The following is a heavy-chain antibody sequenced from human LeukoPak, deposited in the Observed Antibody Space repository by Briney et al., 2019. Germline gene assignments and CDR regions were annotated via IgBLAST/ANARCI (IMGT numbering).Heavy chain of an antibody. CDR3: ARGDTIAVDY. Sequence: PSETLSLTCGVYGGSFSDYYWSWIRQPPGKGLEWIGEINHSGSTNYNPSLKSRVTISVDTSKNRFSLKLTSVTAADTAVYYCARGDTIAVDYWGQGTLVTVSS. V-gene: IGHV4-34*01. J-gene: IGHJ4*02. D-gene: IGHD6-19*01. CDR2: INHSGST. CDR1: GGSFSDYY.